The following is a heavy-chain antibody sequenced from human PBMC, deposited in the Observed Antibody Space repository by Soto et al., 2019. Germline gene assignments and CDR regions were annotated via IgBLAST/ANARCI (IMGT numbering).Heavy chain of an antibody. V-gene: IGHV3-30*18. CDR3: AKDDLEMATIMDY. J-gene: IGHJ4*02. Sequence: GGSLRLSCAASGFTFSSYGMHWVRQAPGKGLEWVAVISYDGSNKYYADSVKGRFTISRDNSKNTLYLQMNSLRAEDTAVYYCAKDDLEMATIMDYWGQGTLVTVSS. D-gene: IGHD5-12*01. CDR2: ISYDGSNK. CDR1: GFTFSSYG.